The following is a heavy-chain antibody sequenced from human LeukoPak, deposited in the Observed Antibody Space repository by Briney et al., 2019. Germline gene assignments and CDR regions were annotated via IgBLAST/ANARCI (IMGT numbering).Heavy chain of an antibody. CDR1: GGTLSSYA. CDR3: ARDLDSSGYYLFDY. D-gene: IGHD3-22*01. Sequence: SVKVSCKASGGTLSSYAISWVRQAPGQGLEWMGRIIPILGIANYAQKFQGRVTITADKSTSTAYMELSSLRSEDTAVYYCARDLDSSGYYLFDYWGQGTLVTVSS. CDR2: IIPILGIA. V-gene: IGHV1-69*04. J-gene: IGHJ4*02.